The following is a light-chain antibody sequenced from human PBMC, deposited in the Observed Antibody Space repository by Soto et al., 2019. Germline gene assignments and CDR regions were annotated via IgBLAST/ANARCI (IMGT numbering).Light chain of an antibody. CDR3: QQRRYWPVT. CDR2: DAS. V-gene: IGKV3-11*01. Sequence: EIVLTQSPAILSMSPGVRATLSCRASQSVSSYFAWYQQKPGQAPRLLIYDASNRAPGVPARFSGSGSGTDFTLTISSLEAEDFAVYYCQQRRYWPVTFGQGTKVEIK. CDR1: QSVSSY. J-gene: IGKJ1*01.